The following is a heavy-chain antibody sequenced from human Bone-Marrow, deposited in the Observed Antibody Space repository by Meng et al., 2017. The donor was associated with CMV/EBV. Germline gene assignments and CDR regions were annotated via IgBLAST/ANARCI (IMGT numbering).Heavy chain of an antibody. CDR3: ARDWLSDIVVVPAAIFDY. J-gene: IGHJ4*02. CDR1: GFTFSDHY. D-gene: IGHD2-2*01. Sequence: GESLKISCAASGFTFSDHYMDWVRQTPGKGLEWVGRTRDKANSYTTEYAASVKGRFTISRDDSKKSLYLQMNSLKSEDTAVYYCARDWLSDIVVVPAAIFDYWGQGTLVTVSS. CDR2: TRDKANSYTT. V-gene: IGHV3-72*01.